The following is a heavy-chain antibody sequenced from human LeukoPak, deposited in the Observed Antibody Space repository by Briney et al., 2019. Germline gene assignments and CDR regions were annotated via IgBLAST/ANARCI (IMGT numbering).Heavy chain of an antibody. Sequence: ASVKVSCKASGGTLSSYAFSWVRQAPGQGLEWMGGIIPIFGTANYAQKFQGRVTITADESTSTAFMELSSLRSEDTAVYYCARGVRNSGSYYVDYWGQGTLVTVSS. D-gene: IGHD1-26*01. V-gene: IGHV1-69*01. CDR2: IIPIFGTA. CDR1: GGTLSSYA. J-gene: IGHJ4*02. CDR3: ARGVRNSGSYYVDY.